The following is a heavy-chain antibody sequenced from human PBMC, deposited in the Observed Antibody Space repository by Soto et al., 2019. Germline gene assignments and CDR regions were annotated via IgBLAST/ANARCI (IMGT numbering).Heavy chain of an antibody. Sequence: GGSLRLSCAASGFSFSNYWMTWVRQAPGKGLEWVANIKNDGSDKYYGASVKGRFTISRDNSKNTLYLQMGSLRAEDMAVYYCARQGRAVSSYYFDYWGQGTLVTVSS. CDR2: IKNDGSDK. V-gene: IGHV3-7*01. CDR1: GFSFSNYW. CDR3: ARQGRAVSSYYFDY. D-gene: IGHD3-10*01. J-gene: IGHJ4*02.